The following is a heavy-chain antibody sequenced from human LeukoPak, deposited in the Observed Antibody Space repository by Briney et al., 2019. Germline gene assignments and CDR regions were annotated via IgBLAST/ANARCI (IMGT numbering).Heavy chain of an antibody. D-gene: IGHD3-22*01. CDR3: AKDRLDYDSSGYYFPYYYYGMDV. CDR2: ISGSGGST. V-gene: IGHV3-23*01. CDR1: GFTFGDYA. Sequence: GGSLRLSCTASGFTFGDYAMSWVRQAPGKGLEWVSAISGSGGSTYNADSVKGRFTISRDNSKNTLYLQMNSLRAEDTAVYYCAKDRLDYDSSGYYFPYYYYGMDVWGQGTTVTVSS. J-gene: IGHJ6*02.